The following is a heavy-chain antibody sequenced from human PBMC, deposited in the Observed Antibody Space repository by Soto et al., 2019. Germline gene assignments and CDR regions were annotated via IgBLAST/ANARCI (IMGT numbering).Heavy chain of an antibody. CDR3: ATVSKAAAGTPASNNGRDV. J-gene: IGHJ6*02. D-gene: IGHD6-13*01. CDR1: GYTFTSYG. Sequence: ASVKVSCKASGYTFTSYGISWVRQAPGQGLEWMGWISAYNGNTNYAQKLQGRVTMTTDTSTRTAYMELRSLRSDDTAVYYCATVSKAAAGTPASNNGRDVWGQGTPVTVP. CDR2: ISAYNGNT. V-gene: IGHV1-18*01.